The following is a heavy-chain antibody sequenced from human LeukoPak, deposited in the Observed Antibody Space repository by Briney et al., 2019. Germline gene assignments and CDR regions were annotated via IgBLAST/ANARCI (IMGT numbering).Heavy chain of an antibody. V-gene: IGHV3-53*01. Sequence: PGGSLRLSCAASGFTVSSNYMSWVRQAPGKGQEWVSVIYSGGSTYYADSVKGRFTISRDNSKNTLYLQMNSLRAEDTAVYYCARDCEVHCGRDPPDYWGQGTLVTVSS. CDR1: GFTVSSNY. CDR3: ARDCEVHCGRDPPDY. D-gene: IGHD2-21*02. CDR2: IYSGGST. J-gene: IGHJ4*02.